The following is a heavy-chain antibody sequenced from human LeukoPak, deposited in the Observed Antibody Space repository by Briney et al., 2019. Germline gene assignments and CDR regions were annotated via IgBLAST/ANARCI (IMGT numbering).Heavy chain of an antibody. CDR3: AKDILNYYDSSGTTYDY. CDR2: ISWNSGSI. D-gene: IGHD3-22*01. V-gene: IGHV3-9*01. Sequence: GGSLRLSCAASGFTFDDYAMYWVRQAPGKGLEWVSGISWNSGSIGYADSVKGRFTISRDNAKNSPYLQMNSLRAEDTALYYCAKDILNYYDSSGTTYDYWGQGTLVTVSS. CDR1: GFTFDDYA. J-gene: IGHJ4*02.